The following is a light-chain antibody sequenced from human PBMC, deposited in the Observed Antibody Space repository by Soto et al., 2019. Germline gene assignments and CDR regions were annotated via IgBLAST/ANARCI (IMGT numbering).Light chain of an antibody. CDR2: GVT. V-gene: IGLV2-14*01. CDR1: SSDVGAYYS. Sequence: QSALTQPASVSGSPGQSITISCTGTSSDVGAYYSVSWYQHHPGKAPKLIIYGVTNRPSGVSNRFSGSKSGNTASLTISGLQAEDEADYHCSSYTSGSSHYVFVTGTKLTVL. J-gene: IGLJ1*01. CDR3: SSYTSGSSHYV.